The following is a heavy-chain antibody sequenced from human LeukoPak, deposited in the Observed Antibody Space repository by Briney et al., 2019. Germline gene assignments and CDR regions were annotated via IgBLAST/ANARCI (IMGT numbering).Heavy chain of an antibody. CDR2: INDSGTT. Sequence: SETLSLTCEVYGGSFSGYYWSWIRQPPGKGLEWIGEINDSGTTNCNPSLKSRVTTSVDTSKNQFFLKLSSVTAADTAVYYCARGSQISMFGVVHMRGSFDIWGQGTTVTVSS. CDR3: ARGSQISMFGVVHMRGSFDI. V-gene: IGHV4-34*01. D-gene: IGHD3-3*01. CDR1: GGSFSGYY. J-gene: IGHJ3*02.